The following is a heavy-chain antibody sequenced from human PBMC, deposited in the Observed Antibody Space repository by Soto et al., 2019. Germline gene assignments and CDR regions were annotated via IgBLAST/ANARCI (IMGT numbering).Heavy chain of an antibody. CDR3: VKDKDSGIAPGDY. D-gene: IGHD6-13*01. J-gene: IGHJ4*02. CDR2: ISYDGSNK. CDR1: GFTFSRYG. Sequence: QVQLVESGGGVVQPGRSLRLSCAASGFTFSRYGMHWVRQAPGKGLEWVAVISYDGSNKYYADSVKGRFTISRDNSKNTLYLQMNSLRAEDTAVYYCVKDKDSGIAPGDYWGQGTLVTVSS. V-gene: IGHV3-30*18.